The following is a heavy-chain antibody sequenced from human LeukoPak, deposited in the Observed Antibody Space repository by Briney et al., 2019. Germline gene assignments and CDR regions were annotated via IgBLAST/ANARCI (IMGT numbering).Heavy chain of an antibody. D-gene: IGHD2-15*01. J-gene: IGHJ3*02. CDR2: ITGSGDST. CDR1: GFTFSSYA. CDR3: AKVGYCSSGSCYTAFDI. V-gene: IGHV3-23*01. Sequence: GGSLRLSCAASGFTFSSYAMSWVRQAPGKGLEWVSSITGSGDSTHYADSVKGRFTISRDNSENTLYLQMNSLRAEDTAVYYCAKVGYCSSGSCYTAFDIWGQGTMVTVSS.